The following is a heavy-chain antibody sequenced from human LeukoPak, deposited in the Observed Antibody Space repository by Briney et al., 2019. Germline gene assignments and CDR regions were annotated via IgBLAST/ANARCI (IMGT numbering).Heavy chain of an antibody. J-gene: IGHJ4*02. CDR3: ASKFSTYYDYVWGSYMIDY. CDR1: GGSISSSSYY. V-gene: IGHV4-39*07. Sequence: SETLSLTCTVSGGSISSSSYYWGWIRQPPGKGLEWIGSIYYSGSTYYNPSLKSRVTISVDTSKNQFSLKLSSVTAADTAVYYCASKFSTYYDYVWGSYMIDYWGQGTLVTVSS. CDR2: IYYSGST. D-gene: IGHD3-16*01.